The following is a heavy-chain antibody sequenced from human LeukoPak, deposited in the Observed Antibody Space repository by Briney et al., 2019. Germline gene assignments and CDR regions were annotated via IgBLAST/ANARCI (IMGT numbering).Heavy chain of an antibody. V-gene: IGHV3-73*01. CDR2: IRSKANSYAT. Sequence: PGGSLRLSCAASGFTFSGSAMHWVRQASGKGLEWVGRIRSKANSYATAYAASVKGWFTISRDDSKNTAYLQMNSLKTEDTAVYYCTNLIAAAGNDAFDIWGQGTMVTVSS. CDR3: TNLIAAAGNDAFDI. D-gene: IGHD6-13*01. CDR1: GFTFSGSA. J-gene: IGHJ3*02.